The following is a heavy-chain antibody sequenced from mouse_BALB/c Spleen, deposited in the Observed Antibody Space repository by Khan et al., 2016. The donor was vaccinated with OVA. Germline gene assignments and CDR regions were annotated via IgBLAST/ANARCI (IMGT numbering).Heavy chain of an antibody. CDR2: ITYSGST. CDR3: ARDGSRYNYAMDY. J-gene: IGHJ4*01. D-gene: IGHD2-3*01. Sequence: EVQLVETGPGLVKPSQSLSLTCTVTGYSVTSDYAWNWIRQFPGDKLEWMGYITYSGSTSYNPSLKSRISITRDTSKNQFFLQLISVTTEDTATYDCARDGSRYNYAMDYWGQGTSVTVSS. V-gene: IGHV3-2*02. CDR1: GYSVTSDYA.